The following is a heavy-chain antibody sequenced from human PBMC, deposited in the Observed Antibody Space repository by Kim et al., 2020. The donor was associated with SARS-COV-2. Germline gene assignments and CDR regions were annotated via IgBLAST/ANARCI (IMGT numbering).Heavy chain of an antibody. V-gene: IGHV5-51*01. J-gene: IGHJ3*02. CDR2: IYPSDSYT. CDR3: ARQSTGYISGWYDKGSLDI. D-gene: IGHD6-19*01. CDR1: GYSFTSYW. Sequence: GESLKISCKGSGYSFTSYWIGWVRQMPGKGLEWMGSIYPSDSYTRYSPSFQGHVTISADKSISTAYLQWSSLKASDTAMYYCARQSTGYISGWYDKGSLDIWGQGTMVTVSS.